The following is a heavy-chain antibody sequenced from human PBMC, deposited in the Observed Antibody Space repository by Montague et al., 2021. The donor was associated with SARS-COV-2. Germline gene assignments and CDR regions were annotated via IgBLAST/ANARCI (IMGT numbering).Heavy chain of an antibody. J-gene: IGHJ6*02. CDR1: GFTFSSYS. Sequence: SLILSCAASGFTFSSYSMNWVRQAPVKGLEWVSSISSSSSYIYYXDSVKGRFTISRDNAKNSLYLQMNSLRAEDTAVYYCARARGIGNYYYGMDVWGQGTTLTVSS. V-gene: IGHV3-21*01. CDR3: ARARGIGNYYYGMDV. D-gene: IGHD2-21*01. CDR2: ISSSSSYI.